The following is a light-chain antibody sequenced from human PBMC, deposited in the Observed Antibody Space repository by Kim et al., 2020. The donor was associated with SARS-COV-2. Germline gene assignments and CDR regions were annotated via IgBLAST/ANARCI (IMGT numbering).Light chain of an antibody. CDR2: DEN. V-gene: IGLV3-19*01. J-gene: IGLJ3*02. CDR1: SLGSYS. CDR3: GCRDRSGDLVV. Sequence: SSELTQDPAVSVALGQTGTITCQGDSLGSYSATWYQQKPGQAPILLIFDENNRPSGIPDRFSGSRSGSTASLTITGAQAEDAADYYCGCRDRSGDLVVFGGGTQLTVL.